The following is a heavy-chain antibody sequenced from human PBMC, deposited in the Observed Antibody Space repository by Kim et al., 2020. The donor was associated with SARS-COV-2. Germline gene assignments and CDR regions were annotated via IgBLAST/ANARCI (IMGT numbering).Heavy chain of an antibody. D-gene: IGHD2-2*01. Sequence: SETLSLTCAVYGGSFSGYYWSWIRQPPGKGLEWIGEINHSGSTNYNPSLKSRVTISVDTSKNQFSLKLSSVTAADMAVYYCARVRDIVVVPAAIGYWGQGTLVTVSS. J-gene: IGHJ4*02. CDR1: GGSFSGYY. CDR2: INHSGST. CDR3: ARVRDIVVVPAAIGY. V-gene: IGHV4-34*01.